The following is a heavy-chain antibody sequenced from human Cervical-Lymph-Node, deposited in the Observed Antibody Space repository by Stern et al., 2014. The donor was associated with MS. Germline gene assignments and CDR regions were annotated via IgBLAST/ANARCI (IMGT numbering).Heavy chain of an antibody. V-gene: IGHV1-46*01. D-gene: IGHD2-21*01. J-gene: IGHJ6*02. Sequence: VQLVESGAEVKRPGASVKVSCQASGYTLTSYYMHWVRQALGQGLEWMGIIDPSSGSTTYAQKFQGRLSVTRATSTGTVYMQLSSLRSEDTAVYYCARAISDYYGMDVWGQGTTVTVPS. CDR1: GYTLTSYY. CDR3: ARAISDYYGMDV. CDR2: IDPSSGST.